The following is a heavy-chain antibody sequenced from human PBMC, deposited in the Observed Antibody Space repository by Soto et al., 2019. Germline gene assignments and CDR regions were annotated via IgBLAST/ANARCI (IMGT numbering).Heavy chain of an antibody. Sequence: SVKVSCKASGGTFSSYAISWVRQAPGQGLEWMGGIIPIFGTANYAQKFQGRVTITADESTSTAYMELSSLRSEDTAVYYCARDLMVRGVLLDYYDGMDVWGQGTTVTVSS. V-gene: IGHV1-69*13. J-gene: IGHJ6*02. D-gene: IGHD3-10*01. CDR1: GGTFSSYA. CDR2: IIPIFGTA. CDR3: ARDLMVRGVLLDYYDGMDV.